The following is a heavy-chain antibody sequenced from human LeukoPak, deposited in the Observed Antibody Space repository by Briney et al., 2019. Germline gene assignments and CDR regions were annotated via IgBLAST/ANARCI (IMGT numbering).Heavy chain of an antibody. J-gene: IGHJ3*01. CDR1: GDSVSSKNTA. Sequence: SQTLSLTCAISGDSVSSKNTAWNWIRQSPSRGLEWLGRTYYRSKWYNDYAVSVKGRITINPDTSKNQFSLQLNSVTPDDTAIYYCTRGGYSSGFYGDAFDVWGQGTMVTVSS. CDR2: TYYRSKWYN. V-gene: IGHV6-1*01. D-gene: IGHD6-19*01. CDR3: TRGGYSSGFYGDAFDV.